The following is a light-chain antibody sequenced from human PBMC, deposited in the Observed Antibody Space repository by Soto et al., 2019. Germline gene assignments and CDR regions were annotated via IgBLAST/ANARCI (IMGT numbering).Light chain of an antibody. V-gene: IGKV1-39*01. Sequence: IQLAQSPASLSSSARERITITCRASQSILTYLNWFQQKPGKAPKLLMYAASSLQGGVPSRFSGSGSGTDFTLTISSLQPEDFATYYCQESFFTLGTFGRGTKVDIK. CDR2: AAS. CDR1: QSILTY. J-gene: IGKJ1*01. CDR3: QESFFTLGT.